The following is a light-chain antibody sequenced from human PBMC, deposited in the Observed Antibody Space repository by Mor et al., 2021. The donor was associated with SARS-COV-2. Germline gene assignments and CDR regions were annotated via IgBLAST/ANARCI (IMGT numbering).Light chain of an antibody. CDR1: QSISSW. V-gene: IGKV1-5*03. CDR2: KAS. CDR3: QQYNSFPLT. J-gene: IGKJ4*01. Sequence: RASQSISSWLAWYQQKPGKAPKLLIYKASSLESGVPSRFSGSGSGTEFTLTISSLQPDDFATYYCQQYNSFPLTFGGGTKVE.